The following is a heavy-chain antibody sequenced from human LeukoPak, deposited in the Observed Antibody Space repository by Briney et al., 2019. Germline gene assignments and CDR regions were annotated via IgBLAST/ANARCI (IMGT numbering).Heavy chain of an antibody. CDR2: ISSSSSYI. D-gene: IGHD4-17*01. CDR3: AREEYYGVIRVFDY. J-gene: IGHJ4*02. V-gene: IGHV3-21*01. Sequence: PGGSLRLSCAASGFTFSSYSMNWVRQAPGKGLEWISSISSSSSYIYYADSVKGRFTISRDNAKNSLYLQMNSLRAEDTAVYYCAREEYYGVIRVFDYWGQGTLVTVSS. CDR1: GFTFSSYS.